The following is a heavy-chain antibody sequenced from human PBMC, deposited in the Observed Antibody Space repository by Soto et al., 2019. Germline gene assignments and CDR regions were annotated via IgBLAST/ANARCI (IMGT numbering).Heavy chain of an antibody. CDR2: ISSNGGST. CDR1: GFTFSSYA. V-gene: IGHV3-64*01. CDR3: AREVPGLYYFDY. J-gene: IGHJ4*02. Sequence: GSLRLSCAASGFTFSSYAMHWVRQAPGKGLEYVSAISSNGGSTYYANSVKGRFTISRDNSKNTLYLQMGSLRAEDMAVYYCAREVPGLYYFDYWGQGTLVTVSS.